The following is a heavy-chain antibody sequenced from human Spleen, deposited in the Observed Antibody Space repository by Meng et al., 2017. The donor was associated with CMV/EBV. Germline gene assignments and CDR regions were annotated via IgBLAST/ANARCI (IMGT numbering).Heavy chain of an antibody. CDR3: AREDCTSTRCYGYLDY. CDR1: CTFTRYY. Sequence: CTFTRYYMPWVRQAPGQGLEWMGMSNLSDSSTSYAQKFQGRVTMTRDTSTSTVYMELSSLRSEDTAVYYCAREDCTSTRCYGYLDYWGQGTLVTVSS. D-gene: IGHD2-2*01. CDR2: SNLSDSST. J-gene: IGHJ4*02. V-gene: IGHV1-46*01.